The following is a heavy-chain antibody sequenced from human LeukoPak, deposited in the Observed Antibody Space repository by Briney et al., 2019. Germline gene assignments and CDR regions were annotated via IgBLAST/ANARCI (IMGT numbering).Heavy chain of an antibody. CDR1: GFTFSTYW. J-gene: IGHJ4*02. Sequence: GGSLRLSCAASGFTFSTYWMSWVRQAPGRGLEWVANIKHDGSEKFYVDSVRGRFTISRDNAKNSLYLQMNSLRAEDTAVYYCARGRGYYDSSGYYYEMYYFDYWGQGTLVTVSS. V-gene: IGHV3-7*02. D-gene: IGHD3-22*01. CDR3: ARGRGYYDSSGYYYEMYYFDY. CDR2: IKHDGSEK.